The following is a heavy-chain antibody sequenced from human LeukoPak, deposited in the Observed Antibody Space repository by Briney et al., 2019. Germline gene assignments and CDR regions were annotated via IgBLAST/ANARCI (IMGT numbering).Heavy chain of an antibody. V-gene: IGHV3-48*04. J-gene: IGHJ4*02. Sequence: PGGSLRLSCAASGFTFSSYSMNWVRQAPGKGLEWVSYISSSGSTIYYADSVKGRFTISRDNAKNSLYLQMNSLRAEDTAVYYCASWFGSGSAFDYWGQGTLVTVSS. CDR2: ISSSGSTI. CDR1: GFTFSSYS. CDR3: ASWFGSGSAFDY. D-gene: IGHD3-10*01.